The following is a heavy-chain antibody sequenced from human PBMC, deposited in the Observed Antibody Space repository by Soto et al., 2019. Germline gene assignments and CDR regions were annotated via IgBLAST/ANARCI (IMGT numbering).Heavy chain of an antibody. CDR1: GGSFSGYY. CDR2: INHSGST. CDR3: ARHGPKYCGGDCYSVFWSY. V-gene: IGHV4-34*01. D-gene: IGHD2-21*01. J-gene: IGHJ4*02. Sequence: SETLSLTCAVYGGSFSGYYLSWIRQTPGKGLEWIGDINHSGSTNYNPSLKSRVTISVDTSKNQFSLKLSSVTAADTAVYYCARHGPKYCGGDCYSVFWSYWGQGTLVTVSS.